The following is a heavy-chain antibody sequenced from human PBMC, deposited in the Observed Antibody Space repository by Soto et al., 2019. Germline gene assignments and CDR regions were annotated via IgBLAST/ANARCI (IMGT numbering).Heavy chain of an antibody. CDR3: ALGMARLYYYGMDG. J-gene: IGHJ6*02. Sequence: AVKVSCKSSGGTFSSYAISWVRQAPGQGLEWMGGIIPIFGTANYAQRFQGRVTITADESTSTAYMELSSLRSEDTAVYYCALGMARLYYYGMDGWGQGATVTVSS. V-gene: IGHV1-69*13. D-gene: IGHD1-26*01. CDR1: GGTFSSYA. CDR2: IIPIFGTA.